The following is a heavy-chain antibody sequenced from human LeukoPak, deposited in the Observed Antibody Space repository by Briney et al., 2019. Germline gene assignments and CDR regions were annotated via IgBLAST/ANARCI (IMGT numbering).Heavy chain of an antibody. CDR1: GFTFSSYR. CDR3: ARKYSSGWIDY. V-gene: IGHV3-21*01. CDR2: ISSSSSYI. Sequence: GGSLRLSCAASGFTFSSYRMNWVRQAPGKGLEWVSSISSSSSYIYYADSVKGRFTISRDNAKNSLYLQMNSLRAEDTAVYYCARKYSSGWIDYWGQGTLVTVSS. J-gene: IGHJ4*02. D-gene: IGHD6-19*01.